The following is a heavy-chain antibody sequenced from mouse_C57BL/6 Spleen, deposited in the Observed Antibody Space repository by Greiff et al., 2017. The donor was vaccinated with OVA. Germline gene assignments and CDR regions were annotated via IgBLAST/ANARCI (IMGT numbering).Heavy chain of an antibody. CDR2: IDPSDSYT. Sequence: VQLQASGAELVKPGASVKLSCKASGYTFTSYWMQWVQQRPGQGLEWIGEIDPSDSYTNYNQKFKGKATLTVDTSSSTAYMQLSSLTSEDSAVYYCARRSKNAMDDWGQGTSVTVSS. D-gene: IGHD1-1*01. J-gene: IGHJ4*01. V-gene: IGHV1-50*01. CDR3: ARRSKNAMDD. CDR1: GYTFTSYW.